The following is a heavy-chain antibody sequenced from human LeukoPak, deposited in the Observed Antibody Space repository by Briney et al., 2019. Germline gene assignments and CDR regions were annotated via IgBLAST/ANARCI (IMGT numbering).Heavy chain of an antibody. J-gene: IGHJ6*03. V-gene: IGHV3-33*06. CDR2: LWYDGSNK. CDR1: GFTFSSYG. CDR3: AKSSVDFWSGYYTYYYYYMDV. Sequence: GMSLSLSCAASGFTFSSYGMLWVRQAPGKGLEWVADLWYDGSNKYYADSVKGSFTISRDNSKNTLYLQMNSLRAEDTVVYYCAKSSVDFWSGYYTYYYYYMDVWGKGTTVTVSS. D-gene: IGHD3-3*01.